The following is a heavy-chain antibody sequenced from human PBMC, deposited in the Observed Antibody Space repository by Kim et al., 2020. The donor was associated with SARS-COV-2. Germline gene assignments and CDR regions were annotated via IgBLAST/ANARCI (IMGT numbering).Heavy chain of an antibody. CDR3: ARALVLGSMDV. Sequence: SVKVSCKASGGNFNNFAINWIRQAPGQGLEWMGGIIPVLGATHYAQKLQGRITIVADQSTSTVYMELSSLRSADTAVYYCARALVLGSMDVWVEGTTVTVPS. CDR2: IIPVLGAT. CDR1: GGNFNNFA. J-gene: IGHJ6*01. V-gene: IGHV1-69*10. D-gene: IGHD3-16*01.